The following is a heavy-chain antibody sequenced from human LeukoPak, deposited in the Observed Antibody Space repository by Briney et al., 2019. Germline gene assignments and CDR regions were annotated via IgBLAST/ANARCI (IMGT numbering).Heavy chain of an antibody. CDR3: ARQTGSGLFILP. J-gene: IGHJ4*02. Sequence: SETLSLTCTVSGVSISSSNSYWGWIRQPPGKGLEWIGSIYYSGNTYCNASLKSQVYISIDTSKNQFSLRLTSVTAADTAVYYCARQTGSGLFILPGGQGTLVTVSS. V-gene: IGHV4-39*01. CDR1: GVSISSSNSY. D-gene: IGHD3/OR15-3a*01. CDR2: IYYSGNT.